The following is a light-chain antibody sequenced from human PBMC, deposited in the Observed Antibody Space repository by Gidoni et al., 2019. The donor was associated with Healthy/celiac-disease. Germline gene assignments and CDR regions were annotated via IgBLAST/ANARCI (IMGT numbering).Light chain of an antibody. CDR1: QSGSSN. CDR2: GAS. Sequence: EIVITQSPATLSVSPGERATRSCRASQSGSSNLAWYQQKPGQAPRLLIYGASTRATGIPARFSGSGSGTEFTLTISSLQSEDFAVYYCQQYNNWPPYTFGQGTKLEIK. CDR3: QQYNNWPPYT. V-gene: IGKV3-15*01. J-gene: IGKJ2*01.